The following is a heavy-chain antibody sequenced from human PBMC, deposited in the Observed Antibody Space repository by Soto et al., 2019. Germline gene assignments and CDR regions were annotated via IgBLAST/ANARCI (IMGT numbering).Heavy chain of an antibody. D-gene: IGHD6-13*01. V-gene: IGHV3-23*01. Sequence: PGGSLRLSCAASGFTFSSYAMSWVRQAPGKGLEWVSAISGSGGSTYYADSAKGRFTISRDNSKNTLYLQMNSLRAEDTAVYYCAKGADSSWYRIAFYWGQGTLVTVSS. CDR3: AKGADSSWYRIAFY. CDR2: ISGSGGST. J-gene: IGHJ4*02. CDR1: GFTFSSYA.